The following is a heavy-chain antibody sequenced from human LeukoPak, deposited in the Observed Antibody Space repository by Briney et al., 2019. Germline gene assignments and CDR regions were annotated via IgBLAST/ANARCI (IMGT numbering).Heavy chain of an antibody. Sequence: SVKVSCKASGGTFSSYAIHWVRQAPGQGLEWVGGIFPVFGKANYAQKFQGRVTITADESTSTAYIELSTLRSEDTGVYYCARDRVVGLWFDHAFAMGGDGTMVTVSS. D-gene: IGHD3-10*01. CDR3: ARDRVVGLWFDHAFAM. J-gene: IGHJ3*02. CDR2: IFPVFGKA. CDR1: GGTFSSYA. V-gene: IGHV1-69*13.